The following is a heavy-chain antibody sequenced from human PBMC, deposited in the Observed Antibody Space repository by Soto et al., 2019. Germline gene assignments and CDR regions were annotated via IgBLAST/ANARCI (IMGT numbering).Heavy chain of an antibody. Sequence: WGSLRLSCAASGFTFSSYAMSWVRQAPGKGLEWVSAISGSGGSTYYADSVKGRFTISRDNSKNTLYLQMNSLRAEDTAVYYCAKDLAYYYDSSGPSGIDYWGQGTLVTVSS. D-gene: IGHD3-22*01. CDR3: AKDLAYYYDSSGPSGIDY. CDR2: ISGSGGST. CDR1: GFTFSSYA. J-gene: IGHJ4*02. V-gene: IGHV3-23*01.